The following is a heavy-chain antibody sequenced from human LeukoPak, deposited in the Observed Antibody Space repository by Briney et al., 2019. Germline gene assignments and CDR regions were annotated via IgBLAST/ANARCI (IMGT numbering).Heavy chain of an antibody. V-gene: IGHV1-2*02. CDR1: GHMFTSYN. J-gene: IGHJ4*02. CDR3: STEDKYCTGANCGVF. CDR2: IIPDSGGT. D-gene: IGHD2-8*02. Sequence: ASVKVSCKASGHMFTSYNIHWVRQAPGQGLEWMGFIIPDSGGTTYQQKFQGRVTMTRDTSISTFYMELSSLRPDDTAVYYCSTEDKYCTGANCGVFWGQGTLVTVSS.